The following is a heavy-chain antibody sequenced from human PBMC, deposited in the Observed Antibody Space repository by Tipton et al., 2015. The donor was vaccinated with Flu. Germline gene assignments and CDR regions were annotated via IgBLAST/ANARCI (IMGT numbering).Heavy chain of an antibody. J-gene: IGHJ3*01. D-gene: IGHD1-1*01. CDR3: ARDKGGGTYTFDV. CDR1: GYTFTSYN. Sequence: QLVQSGAEVKTPGASVKVSCKASGYTFTSYNMHWVRQAPGQGLEWMGIIYPAGGGISYAQKFQGRVIMTRDRSTGTVHMELSTLRSDDTAMYYCARDKGGGTYTFDVWGQGTIVTVSS. V-gene: IGHV1-46*01. CDR2: IYPAGGGI.